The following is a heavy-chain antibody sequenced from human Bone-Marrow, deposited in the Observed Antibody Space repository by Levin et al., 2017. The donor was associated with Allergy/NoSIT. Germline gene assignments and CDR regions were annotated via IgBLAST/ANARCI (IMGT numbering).Heavy chain of an antibody. V-gene: IGHV2-5*02. J-gene: IGHJ3*02. Sequence: SGPTLVKPTQTLTLTCTFSGFSLSTSGVGVGWIRQPPGKALEWLALIYWDDDKRYSPSLKSRLTITKDTSKNQVVLTMTNMDPVDTATYYCAHRPFHKVPKYCSGGSCHGAIYLADAFDIWGQGTMVTVSS. CDR2: IYWDDDK. CDR3: AHRPFHKVPKYCSGGSCHGAIYLADAFDI. CDR1: GFSLSTSGVG. D-gene: IGHD2-15*01.